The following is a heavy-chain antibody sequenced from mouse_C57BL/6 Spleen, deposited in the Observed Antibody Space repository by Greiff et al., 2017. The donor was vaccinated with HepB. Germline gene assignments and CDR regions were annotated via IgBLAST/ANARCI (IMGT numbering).Heavy chain of an antibody. J-gene: IGHJ3*01. D-gene: IGHD4-1*01. V-gene: IGHV5-17*01. CDR2: ISSGSSTI. CDR1: GFTFSDYG. Sequence: EVMLVESGGGLVKPGGSLKLSCAASGFTFSDYGMHWVRQAPEKGLEWVAYISSGSSTIYYADTVKGRFTISRDNAKNTLFLQMTSLRSEDTAMYYCARGENWSPFAYWGQGTLVTVSA. CDR3: ARGENWSPFAY.